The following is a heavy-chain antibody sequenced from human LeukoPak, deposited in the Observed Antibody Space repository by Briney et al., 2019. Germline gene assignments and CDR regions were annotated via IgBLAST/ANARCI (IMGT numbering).Heavy chain of an antibody. CDR3: ARQADSACGVYY. Sequence: GGSLRLTWSASGFTYSRYWMHWVRQVPGKGLVWVARIKGDESYTFYADSVKGRFTISRDNAKNTLYLQMNSLRAEDTAVYYSARQADSACGVYYWGQGTLVTVSS. J-gene: IGHJ4*02. D-gene: IGHD5/OR15-5a*01. CDR1: GFTYSRYW. V-gene: IGHV3-74*01. CDR2: IKGDESYT.